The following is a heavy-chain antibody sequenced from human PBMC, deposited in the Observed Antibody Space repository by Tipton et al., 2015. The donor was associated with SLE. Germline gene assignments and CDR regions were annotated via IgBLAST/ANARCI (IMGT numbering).Heavy chain of an antibody. CDR1: GGSFSGYY. Sequence: LRLSCAVYGGSFSGYYWSWIRQPPGKGLEWIGEINHSGSTKYNPSLKSRVTISVDTSKNQFSLKLSSVTAADTAVYYCARLGAEDAFDIWGQGTMVTVSS. CDR2: INHSGST. J-gene: IGHJ3*02. CDR3: ARLGAEDAFDI. D-gene: IGHD3-16*01. V-gene: IGHV4-34*01.